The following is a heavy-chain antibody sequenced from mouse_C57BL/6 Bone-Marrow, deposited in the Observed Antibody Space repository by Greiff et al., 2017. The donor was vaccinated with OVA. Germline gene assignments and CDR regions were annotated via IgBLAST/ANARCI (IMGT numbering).Heavy chain of an antibody. D-gene: IGHD1-1*01. CDR2: IRLKSDNYAT. Sequence: EVMLVESGGGLVQPGGSMKLSCVASGFTFSNYWMNWVRQSPEKGLEWVAQIRLKSDNYATHYAESVKGRFTISRDDSKSSVYLQMNNLRAEDTGIYYCTVYYGSRGSWFAYWGQGTLVTVSA. V-gene: IGHV6-3*01. CDR3: TVYYGSRGSWFAY. CDR1: GFTFSNYW. J-gene: IGHJ3*01.